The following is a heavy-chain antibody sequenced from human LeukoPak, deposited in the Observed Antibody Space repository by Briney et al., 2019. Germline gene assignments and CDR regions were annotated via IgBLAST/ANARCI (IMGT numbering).Heavy chain of an antibody. CDR1: GFTFSSYA. CDR2: ISDSGTNT. J-gene: IGHJ4*02. D-gene: IGHD1-26*01. CDR3: AKDRVGATAMGALHY. Sequence: GGSLRLSCAASGFTFSSYAMSWFRQAPGKGLEWLSVISDSGTNTYYADSVKGRVTISRDNSKNTLYLQMNSLRAEDTAVYYCAKDRVGATAMGALHYWGQGTLVTVSS. V-gene: IGHV3-23*01.